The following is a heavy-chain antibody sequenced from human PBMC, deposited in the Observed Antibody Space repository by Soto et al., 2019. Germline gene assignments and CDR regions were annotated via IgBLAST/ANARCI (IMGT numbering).Heavy chain of an antibody. J-gene: IGHJ6*03. D-gene: IGHD5-12*01. Sequence: GGSLRLSCAASGFTFSSYAMSWVRQAPGKGLEWVSAISGSGGSTYYADSVKGRFTISRDNSKNTLYLQMNSLRAEDTAVYYSAKVLVAPTYAIERQDYYYMDVWGKGTTVTVSS. CDR2: ISGSGGST. CDR1: GFTFSSYA. CDR3: AKVLVAPTYAIERQDYYYMDV. V-gene: IGHV3-23*01.